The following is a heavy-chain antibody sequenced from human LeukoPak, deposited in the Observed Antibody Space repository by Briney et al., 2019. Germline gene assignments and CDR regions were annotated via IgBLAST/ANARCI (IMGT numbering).Heavy chain of an antibody. J-gene: IGHJ6*04. CDR2: INNSGST. D-gene: IGHD2-15*01. CDR1: GGSFSGYS. V-gene: IGHV4-34*01. Sequence: SETMSLTCAVYGGSFSGYSWSWIRQPPGKGLEWIGEINNSGSTNYNPSLRSRVTISVDTSKNQFSLKLSSVTAADTAVYYCARGRLLLRGMDVWGKGTTVTVSS. CDR3: ARGRLLLRGMDV.